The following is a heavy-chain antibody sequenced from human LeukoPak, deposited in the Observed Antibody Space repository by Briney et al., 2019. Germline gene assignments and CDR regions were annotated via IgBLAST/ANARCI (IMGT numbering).Heavy chain of an antibody. Sequence: QTLSLTCTFSGFSLSTNAMCVSWIRQPPGKALEWLARIDWDDDTYYSTSLKTRLTISKDTSKNQVVLTVTNMDPVDTATYYCARTSYDSSGYYSAMTDYWGQGTLVTVSS. CDR2: IDWDDDT. V-gene: IGHV2-70*11. J-gene: IGHJ4*02. CDR1: GFSLSTNAMC. CDR3: ARTSYDSSGYYSAMTDY. D-gene: IGHD3-22*01.